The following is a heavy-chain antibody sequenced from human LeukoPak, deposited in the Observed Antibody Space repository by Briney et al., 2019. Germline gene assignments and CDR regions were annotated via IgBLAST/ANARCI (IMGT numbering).Heavy chain of an antibody. Sequence: GGSLRLSCAASGFTFSSYAMHWVRQAPGKGLEYVSAISSNGGSTYYANSVKGRFTISRDNSKNTLYLQMGSLRAEDMAVYYCAREMHGYNPWGFDYWGQGTLVTVSS. CDR1: GFTFSSYA. J-gene: IGHJ4*02. V-gene: IGHV3-64*01. D-gene: IGHD5-24*01. CDR3: AREMHGYNPWGFDY. CDR2: ISSNGGST.